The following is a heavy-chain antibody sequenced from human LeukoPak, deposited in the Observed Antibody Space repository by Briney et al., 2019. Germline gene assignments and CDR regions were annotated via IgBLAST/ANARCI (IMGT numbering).Heavy chain of an antibody. V-gene: IGHV4-34*01. CDR3: ARVRRSITIFGVVIPHPYYFDY. D-gene: IGHD3-3*01. J-gene: IGHJ4*02. CDR2: INHSGST. CDR1: GGSFSGYY. Sequence: PSETLSLTCAGYGGSFSGYYWSWIRQPPGKGLEWIGEINHSGSTNYNPSLKSRVTISVDTSKNQFSLKLSSVTAADTAVYYCARVRRSITIFGVVIPHPYYFDYCGQGTLVTVSS.